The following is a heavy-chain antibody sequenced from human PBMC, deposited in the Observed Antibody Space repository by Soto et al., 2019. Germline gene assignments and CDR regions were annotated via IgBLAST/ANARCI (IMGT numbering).Heavy chain of an antibody. V-gene: IGHV1-46*01. D-gene: IGHD3-22*01. CDR3: ARSYYYDSTGYYPPFFDY. CDR1: GYTFTGYY. CDR2: INPSGDTT. J-gene: IGHJ4*02. Sequence: ASVKVSCRASGYTFTGYYIHWVRQAPGQGLEWMGIINPSGDTTSYTQKFQGRVAMTRDTSTGTVYMELTSLRSEDTAVYYCARSYYYDSTGYYPPFFDYWGQGTLVTVSS.